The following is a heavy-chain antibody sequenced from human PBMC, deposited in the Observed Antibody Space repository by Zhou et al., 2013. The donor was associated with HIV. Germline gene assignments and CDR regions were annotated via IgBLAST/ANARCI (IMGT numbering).Heavy chain of an antibody. D-gene: IGHD2-15*01. V-gene: IGHV1-69*12. J-gene: IGHJ1*01. CDR2: IIPIFGTS. CDR3: ARDQHLLPTEYFQH. Sequence: QVQLVQSGAEVKKPGSSVKVSCKASGGTFSSYAISWVRQAPGQGLEWMGGIIPIFGTSNYAQKFQGRVTITADVSTNTAYMELRSLRSDDTAVYYCARDQHLLPTEYFQHWGQGILVTVSS. CDR1: GGTFSSYA.